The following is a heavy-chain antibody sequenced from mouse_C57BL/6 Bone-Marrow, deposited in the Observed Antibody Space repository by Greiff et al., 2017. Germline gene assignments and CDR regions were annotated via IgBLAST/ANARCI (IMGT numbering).Heavy chain of an antibody. Sequence: DVKLVESGGGLVKPGGSLKLSCAASGFTFSSYTMSWVRQTPEKRLEWVATISGGGGNTYYPDSVKGRFTISRDNAKNTLYLHMSGLRSEGTALYCCAGQWLFACWGQGTLVTVSA. V-gene: IGHV5-9*01. CDR3: AGQWLFAC. CDR1: GFTFSSYT. CDR2: ISGGGGNT. J-gene: IGHJ3*01.